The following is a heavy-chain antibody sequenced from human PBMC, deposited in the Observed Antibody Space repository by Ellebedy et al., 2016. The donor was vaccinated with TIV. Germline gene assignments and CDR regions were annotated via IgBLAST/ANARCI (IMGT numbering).Heavy chain of an antibody. V-gene: IGHV3-7*01. CDR3: ARAYYGMDV. J-gene: IGHJ6*02. CDR1: GFTFSTYW. Sequence: GESLKISCAASGFTFSTYWMSWVRQAPGKGLEWVANIKHDGSEKYYVDSVKGRFTISRDNGRNSLYLQMNSLRVEDTAVYYCARAYYGMDVWGQGTTVTVSS. CDR2: IKHDGSEK.